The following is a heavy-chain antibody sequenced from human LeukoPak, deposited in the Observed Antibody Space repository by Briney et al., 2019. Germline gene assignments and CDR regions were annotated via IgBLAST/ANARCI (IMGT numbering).Heavy chain of an antibody. Sequence: GGSLRLSCAASGFIFSTYSMNWIRQAPGKGLEWVSSISTSSNYIYYADSVRGRFTISRDNAKNSLYLQMNSLRAEDTAVYFCARAWTGSYCGHSWGQGTLVTVSS. J-gene: IGHJ4*02. V-gene: IGHV3-21*01. CDR1: GFIFSTYS. CDR2: ISTSSNYI. CDR3: ARAWTGSYCGHS. D-gene: IGHD1-26*01.